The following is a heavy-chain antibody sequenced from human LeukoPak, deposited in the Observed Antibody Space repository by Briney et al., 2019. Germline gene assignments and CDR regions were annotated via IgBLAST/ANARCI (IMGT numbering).Heavy chain of an antibody. CDR3: AKEGDGYNYFDY. V-gene: IGHV3-9*01. J-gene: IGHJ4*02. Sequence: GRSLRLSCAASGFTFDDYAMHWVRQAPGKGLEWVSGISWNSGTIGYADSVKSRFTISRDNAKNSLYLQMNSLRAGDTALYYCAKEGDGYNYFDYWGQGTLVTVSS. CDR2: ISWNSGTI. CDR1: GFTFDDYA. D-gene: IGHD5-24*01.